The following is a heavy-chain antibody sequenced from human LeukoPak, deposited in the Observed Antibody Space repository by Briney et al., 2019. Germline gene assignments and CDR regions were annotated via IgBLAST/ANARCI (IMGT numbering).Heavy chain of an antibody. D-gene: IGHD3-10*01. V-gene: IGHV3-23*01. CDR2: ISGSGGST. CDR3: ARVTYGSGTYGAFDY. J-gene: IGHJ4*02. Sequence: PGGSLRLSCAASGFTFSSYGMSWVRQAPGKGLEWVSAISGSGGSTYYADSAKGRFTISRDNSKNTLYLQMNSLRAEDTAVYYCARVTYGSGTYGAFDYWGQGTLVTVSS. CDR1: GFTFSSYG.